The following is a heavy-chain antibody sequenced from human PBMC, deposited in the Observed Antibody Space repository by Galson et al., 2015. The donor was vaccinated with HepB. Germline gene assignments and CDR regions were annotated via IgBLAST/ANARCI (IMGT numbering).Heavy chain of an antibody. J-gene: IGHJ6*02. CDR3: ANSLDYYGSGSYYKSAYYYYYYGMDV. V-gene: IGHV3-23*01. CDR2: ISGSGGST. CDR1: GFTFSSYA. Sequence: SLRLSCAASGFTFSSYAMSWVRQAPGKGLEWVSAISGSGGSTYYADSVKGRFTISRDNSKNTLYLQMNSLRAEDTAVYYCANSLDYYGSGSYYKSAYYYYYYGMDVWGQGTTVTVSS. D-gene: IGHD3-10*01.